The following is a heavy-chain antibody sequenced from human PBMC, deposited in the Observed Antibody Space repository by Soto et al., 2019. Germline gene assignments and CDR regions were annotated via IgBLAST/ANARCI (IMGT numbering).Heavy chain of an antibody. D-gene: IGHD3-16*01. Sequence: EVQLVESGGGLVQPGGSLRLSCAASGFTFNEYFMDWVRQTPGKGLEWDGRSESKGNGFTTEYAASVKGRFTMSRDESNKSLYLQMNSLKTEETAVYYCARDTWGSYDYWGQGTLVTVSS. CDR2: SESKGNGFTT. V-gene: IGHV3-72*01. CDR3: ARDTWGSYDY. CDR1: GFTFNEYF. J-gene: IGHJ4*02.